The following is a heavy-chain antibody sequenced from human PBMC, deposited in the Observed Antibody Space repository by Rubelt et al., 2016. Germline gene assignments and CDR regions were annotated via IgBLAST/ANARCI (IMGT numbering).Heavy chain of an antibody. J-gene: IGHJ3*02. CDR3: ARDSRGYSSSWPLPDAFDI. CDR1: GFTFSSYS. CDR2: ISSSSSTI. Sequence: GGSLRLSCAASGFTFSSYSMNWFRQAPGKGLEWVSYISSSSSTIYYADSVKGRLTISRENAKNSLYLQMNSLRAEDTAVYYCARDSRGYSSSWPLPDAFDIWGQGTMVTVSS. V-gene: IGHV3-48*04. D-gene: IGHD6-13*01.